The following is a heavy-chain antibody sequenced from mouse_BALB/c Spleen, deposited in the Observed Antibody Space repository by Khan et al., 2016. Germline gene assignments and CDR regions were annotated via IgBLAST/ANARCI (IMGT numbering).Heavy chain of an antibody. CDR1: GYTFTSYT. D-gene: IGHD1-1*01. J-gene: IGHJ3*01. CDR3: ARPYYYGRSLCAY. V-gene: IGHV1-4*01. CDR2: INPSSGYT. Sequence: QVQLQQSGAELARPGASVKMSCKASGYTFTSYTMHWVKQRPGQGMEWIGYINPSSGYTNYNQKFKDKATLTADKSSSTAYMQLSSLTSEDSAVYYCARPYYYGRSLCAYWGQGTLVTVSA.